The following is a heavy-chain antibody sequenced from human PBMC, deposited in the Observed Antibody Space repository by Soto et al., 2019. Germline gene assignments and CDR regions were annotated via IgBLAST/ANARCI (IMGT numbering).Heavy chain of an antibody. CDR1: GGSISGGGYY. Sequence: QVELQESGPGLVEPSQTLSLTCTVSGGSISGGGYYWSWIRQYSGRGLEWIGYIHYSGSTYSNTSPKXXVXXXXXXXXXXXXXXXXXXXXXXTAVXYXXXXWTATAGWANWFDRWGQGTLVTVSS. CDR3: XXXWTATAGWANWFDR. J-gene: IGHJ5*02. D-gene: IGHD6-13*01. V-gene: IGHV4-31*01. CDR2: IHYSGST.